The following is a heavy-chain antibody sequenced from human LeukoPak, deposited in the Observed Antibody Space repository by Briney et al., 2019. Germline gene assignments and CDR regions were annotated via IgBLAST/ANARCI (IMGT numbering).Heavy chain of an antibody. V-gene: IGHV3-74*01. J-gene: IGHJ4*02. CDR1: GFTFSSYW. CDR2: INSDGSII. CDR3: ARSMYCGGDCYYYFDY. D-gene: IGHD2-21*02. Sequence: SGGSLRLSCAASGFTFSSYWIHWVRQAPGKGLVWVSRINSDGSIIGYADSAKGRFTISRDNAKNTLYLQMNSLRAEDTAVYYCARSMYCGGDCYYYFDYWGQGTLVTVSS.